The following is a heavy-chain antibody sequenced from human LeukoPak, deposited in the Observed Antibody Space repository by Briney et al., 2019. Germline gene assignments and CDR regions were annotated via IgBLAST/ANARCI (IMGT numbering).Heavy chain of an antibody. CDR1: GYSFTSYW. Sequence: GESLKISCKGSGYSFTSYWIGWVRQMPGKGLEWMGIIYPGDSDTRYSPSFQGQVTISADKAISTAYLQWSSLKASDTAMYYCARQYNWNDFSPNIYFDYWGQGTLVTVSS. CDR3: ARQYNWNDFSPNIYFDY. V-gene: IGHV5-51*01. J-gene: IGHJ4*02. D-gene: IGHD1-1*01. CDR2: IYPGDSDT.